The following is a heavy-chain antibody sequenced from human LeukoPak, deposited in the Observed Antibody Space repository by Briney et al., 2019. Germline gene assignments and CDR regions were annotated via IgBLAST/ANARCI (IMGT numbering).Heavy chain of an antibody. Sequence: SETLSLTCTVSGGSISSSSYYWGWIRQPPGKGLEWIGSIYYSGSTYYNPSLKSRVTMSVDTSKNQFSLKLNSVTAADTAVYYCAREVSGWYLSKDAFDIWGQGTLVTVSS. D-gene: IGHD6-19*01. V-gene: IGHV4-39*07. J-gene: IGHJ3*02. CDR3: AREVSGWYLSKDAFDI. CDR2: IYYSGST. CDR1: GGSISSSSYY.